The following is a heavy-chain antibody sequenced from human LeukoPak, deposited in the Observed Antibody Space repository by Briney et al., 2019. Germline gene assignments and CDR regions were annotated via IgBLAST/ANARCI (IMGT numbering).Heavy chain of an antibody. CDR1: GFTFSSYS. D-gene: IGHD3-9*01. Sequence: GGSLRLSCAASGFTFSSYSMNWVRQAPGKGLEWVSSISSSSSYIYYADLVKGRFTISRDNAKNSLYLQMNSLRAEDTAVYYCARGGYDILTGYYTFFDYWGQGTLVTVSS. CDR2: ISSSSSYI. CDR3: ARGGYDILTGYYTFFDY. V-gene: IGHV3-21*01. J-gene: IGHJ4*02.